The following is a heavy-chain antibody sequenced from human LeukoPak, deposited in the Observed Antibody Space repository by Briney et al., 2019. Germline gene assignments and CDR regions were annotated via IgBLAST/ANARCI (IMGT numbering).Heavy chain of an antibody. D-gene: IGHD5-12*01. CDR1: GYTFIGYY. Sequence: ASVKVSCKASGYTFIGYYMHWVRQDPGQGLEWMGWINPNSGGTNYARKFQGRVTMTRDTSISTAYMELSSLRSDDTAVYYCARSYSGHDFMIWGQGTLVTVSS. V-gene: IGHV1-2*02. CDR2: INPNSGGT. J-gene: IGHJ4*02. CDR3: ARSYSGHDFMI.